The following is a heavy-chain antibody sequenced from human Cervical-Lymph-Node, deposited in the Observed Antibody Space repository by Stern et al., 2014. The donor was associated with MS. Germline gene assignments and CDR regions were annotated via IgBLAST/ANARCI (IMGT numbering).Heavy chain of an antibody. CDR1: GGSISSGGYF. D-gene: IGHD2-2*01. Sequence: QLQLQESGPGLVKPSQTLSLTCTVSGGSISSGGYFWSWIRPHTGKGLEWIGFIYHSGSTYYNPSLKSRVTISVDTSKNHFSLNLSSVTAADTAVYYCARKGAIVPAAIENWFDSWGQGTLVTVSS. V-gene: IGHV4-31*03. CDR2: IYHSGST. J-gene: IGHJ5*01. CDR3: ARKGAIVPAAIENWFDS.